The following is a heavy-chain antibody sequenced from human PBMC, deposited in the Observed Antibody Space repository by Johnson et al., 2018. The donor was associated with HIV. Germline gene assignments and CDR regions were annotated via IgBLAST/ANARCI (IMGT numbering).Heavy chain of an antibody. CDR1: GFIVSSNY. D-gene: IGHD2-8*01. V-gene: IGHV3-53*01. J-gene: IGHJ3*02. CDR2: IYSGGST. Sequence: EMQLVESGGGLIQPGGSLRLSCAASGFIVSSNYMTWVRQAPGKGLEWVSFIYSGGSTYYADSVKGRFTISRDNSKNTLYLQMNSLRAEDTAVYYCARDQNIVLMVYAAPGAFDIWGQGTMVTVSS. CDR3: ARDQNIVLMVYAAPGAFDI.